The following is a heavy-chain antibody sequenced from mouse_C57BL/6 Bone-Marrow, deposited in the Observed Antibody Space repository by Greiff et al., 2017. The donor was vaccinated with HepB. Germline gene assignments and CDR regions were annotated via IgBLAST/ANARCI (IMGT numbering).Heavy chain of an antibody. V-gene: IGHV1-52*01. CDR3: AKLAYYRDAMDY. J-gene: IGHJ4*01. D-gene: IGHD2-10*01. CDR2: IDPSDSET. CDR1: GYTFTSYW. Sequence: VQLQQPGAELVRPGSSVKLSCKASGYTFTSYWMHWVKQRPIQGLEWIGNIDPSDSETHYNQKFKDKATLTVDKSSSTAYMQLSSLTSEDSAVYYCAKLAYYRDAMDYWGQGTSVTVSS.